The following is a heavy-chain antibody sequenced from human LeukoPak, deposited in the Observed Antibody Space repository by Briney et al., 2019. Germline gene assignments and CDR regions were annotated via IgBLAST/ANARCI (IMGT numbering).Heavy chain of an antibody. CDR3: ARPGDGYNSAPFDY. V-gene: IGHV3-21*01. D-gene: IGHD5-24*01. Sequence: PGGSLRLSCAASGFTFSSYSMNWVRQAPGKGLEWVSSISSSSSYTYYADSVKGRFTISRDNAKNSLYLQMNSLRAEDTAVYYCARPGDGYNSAPFDYWGQGTLVTVSS. CDR1: GFTFSSYS. J-gene: IGHJ4*02. CDR2: ISSSSSYT.